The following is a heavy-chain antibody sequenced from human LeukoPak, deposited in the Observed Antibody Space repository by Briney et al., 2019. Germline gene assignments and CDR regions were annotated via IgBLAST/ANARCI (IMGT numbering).Heavy chain of an antibody. Sequence: GGSLKLSCAASGFTFSDYYMSWIRQTPGKGLEWVSSITSSSTYTFYADSVKGRFTISRDNARNSLYLQMNSLRAEDTAVYYCARDPYSGTYGDTYYYYMDVWGKGTTVTISS. D-gene: IGHD1-26*01. V-gene: IGHV3-11*06. CDR1: GFTFSDYY. J-gene: IGHJ6*03. CDR3: ARDPYSGTYGDTYYYYMDV. CDR2: ITSSSTYT.